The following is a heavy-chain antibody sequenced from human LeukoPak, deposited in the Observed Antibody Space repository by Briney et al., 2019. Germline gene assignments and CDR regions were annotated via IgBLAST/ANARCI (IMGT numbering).Heavy chain of an antibody. J-gene: IGHJ4*02. D-gene: IGHD4-17*01. CDR2: IYYSGST. Sequence: SETVSLTCTVSGSSISSGGYYWGWIRQTPGKGVGWIGSIYYSGSTYYNPSLKSRVTITGDTSKNQFSLKLSTVRADDTAVYYCASRGERRTRYWGQGTLVTVSS. V-gene: IGHV4-39*01. CDR3: ASRGERRTRY. CDR1: GSSISSGGYY.